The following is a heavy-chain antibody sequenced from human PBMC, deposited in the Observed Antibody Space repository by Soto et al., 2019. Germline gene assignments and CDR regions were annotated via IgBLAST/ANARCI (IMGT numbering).Heavy chain of an antibody. V-gene: IGHV4-39*01. Sequence: SETLSLTCTVSGGSISSSSYYWGWIRQPPGKGLEWIGSIYYSGSTYYNPSLKSRVTISVDTSKNQFSLKLSSVTAADTAVYYCARHELTDYDFWSGYRNWFDPWGQGTLVTVSS. CDR1: GGSISSSSYY. CDR2: IYYSGST. CDR3: ARHELTDYDFWSGYRNWFDP. J-gene: IGHJ5*02. D-gene: IGHD3-3*01.